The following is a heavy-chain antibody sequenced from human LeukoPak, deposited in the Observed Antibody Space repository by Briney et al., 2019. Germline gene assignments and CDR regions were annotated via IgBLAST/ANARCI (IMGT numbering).Heavy chain of an antibody. J-gene: IGHJ3*02. CDR2: IYTSGST. D-gene: IGHD5-18*01. CDR3: ASRKYSYVENKAFDI. CDR1: GGSISSGSYY. Sequence: SETLSLTCTVSGGSISSGSYYWSWIRQPAGKGLEWIGRIYTSGSTNYNPSLKSRVTISVDTSKNQFSLKLSSVTAADTAVYYCASRKYSYVENKAFDIWGQGTMVTVSS. V-gene: IGHV4-61*02.